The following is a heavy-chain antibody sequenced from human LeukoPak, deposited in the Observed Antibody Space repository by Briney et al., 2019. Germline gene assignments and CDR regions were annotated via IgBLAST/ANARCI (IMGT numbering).Heavy chain of an antibody. Sequence: GGSLRLSCAASGFTFSNYAMSWVRQAPGKGLEWVSAISGSGGSTYYADSVKGRFTISRDNSKNTLYLQMNSLRAEDTAVYYCAKDLILLGSPKPFDYWGQGTLVTVSS. J-gene: IGHJ4*02. V-gene: IGHV3-23*01. D-gene: IGHD2-15*01. CDR2: ISGSGGST. CDR1: GFTFSNYA. CDR3: AKDLILLGSPKPFDY.